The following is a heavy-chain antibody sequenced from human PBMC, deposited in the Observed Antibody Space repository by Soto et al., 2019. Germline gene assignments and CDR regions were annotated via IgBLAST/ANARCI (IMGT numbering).Heavy chain of an antibody. J-gene: IGHJ4*02. Sequence: PGGSLRLSCAASGFTFSSYAMHWVRQAPGKGLEWVAVISYDGSNKYYADSVKGRFTISRDNSKNTLYLQMNSLRAEDTAVYYCARESVDTAMVTPDFDYWGQGTLVTVSS. V-gene: IGHV3-30-3*01. CDR3: ARESVDTAMVTPDFDY. CDR2: ISYDGSNK. CDR1: GFTFSSYA. D-gene: IGHD5-18*01.